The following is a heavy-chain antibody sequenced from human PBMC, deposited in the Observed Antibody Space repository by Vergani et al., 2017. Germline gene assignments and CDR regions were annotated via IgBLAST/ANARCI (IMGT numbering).Heavy chain of an antibody. CDR3: ARISNPLGAGYYMDV. Sequence: VQLVESGGGLVKPGGSLRLSCAASGFTFSNAWMSWVRQAPGKGLEWVAVISYDGSNKYYADSVKGRFTISRDNSKNTLYLQMNSLRAEDTAVYYCARISNPLGAGYYMDVWGKGTTVTVSS. J-gene: IGHJ6*03. CDR1: GFTFSNAW. CDR2: ISYDGSNK. V-gene: IGHV3-30*03. D-gene: IGHD4-11*01.